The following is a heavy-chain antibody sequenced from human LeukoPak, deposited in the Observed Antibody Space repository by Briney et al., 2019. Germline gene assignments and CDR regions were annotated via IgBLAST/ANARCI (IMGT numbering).Heavy chain of an antibody. CDR1: GYSFTSYW. J-gene: IGHJ6*02. D-gene: IGHD1-7*01. Sequence: GESLKISCKGSGYSFTSYWIGWVRQMPGKGLEWMGIIYPGDSDTRYSPSFQGQVTISADKSISTAYLQWSSLKASDTAMYYCARRGGMTGTWDYYYGMDVWGQGTTVTVSS. CDR3: ARRGGMTGTWDYYYGMDV. V-gene: IGHV5-51*01. CDR2: IYPGDSDT.